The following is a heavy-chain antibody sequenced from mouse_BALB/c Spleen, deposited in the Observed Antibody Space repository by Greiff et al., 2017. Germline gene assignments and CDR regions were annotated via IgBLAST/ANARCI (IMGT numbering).Heavy chain of an antibody. D-gene: IGHD1-2*01. CDR2: ISSGGSYT. V-gene: IGHV5-6*02. J-gene: IGHJ2*01. CDR3: ARRGRDGGDY. CDR1: GFTFSSYG. Sequence: EVKLVESGGDLVKPGGSLKLSCAASGFTFSSYGMSWVRQTPDKRLEWVATISSGGSYTYYPDSVKGRFTISRDNAKNTLYLQMSSLKSEDTAMYYCARRGRDGGDYWGQGTTLTVSS.